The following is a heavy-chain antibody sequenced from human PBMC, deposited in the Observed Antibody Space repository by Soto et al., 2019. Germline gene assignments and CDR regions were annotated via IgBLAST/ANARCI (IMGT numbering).Heavy chain of an antibody. Sequence: GGSLRLSCAASGFTFSSYWMHWVRQAPGKGLVWVSRINSDGSSTSYADSVKGRFTISRDNAKNTLYLQMNSLRAEDTAVYYCAIQPYCSSTSCCLGYYYYDGMDVCGQGTTVTVSS. D-gene: IGHD2-2*01. CDR2: INSDGSST. J-gene: IGHJ6*02. CDR3: AIQPYCSSTSCCLGYYYYDGMDV. CDR1: GFTFSSYW. V-gene: IGHV3-74*01.